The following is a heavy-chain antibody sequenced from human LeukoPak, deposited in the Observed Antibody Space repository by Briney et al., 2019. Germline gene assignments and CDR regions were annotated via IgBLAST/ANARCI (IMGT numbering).Heavy chain of an antibody. J-gene: IGHJ4*02. Sequence: SETLPLTCAVYGGSFSGYYWSWIRQPPGKGLEWIGEINHSGSTNYNPSLKSRVTISVDTSKNQFSLKLSSVTAADTAVYYCARGFPTGDWPLRWLQRYYFDYWGQGTLVTVSS. D-gene: IGHD7-27*01. CDR1: GGSFSGYY. CDR3: ARGFPTGDWPLRWLQRYYFDY. CDR2: INHSGST. V-gene: IGHV4-34*01.